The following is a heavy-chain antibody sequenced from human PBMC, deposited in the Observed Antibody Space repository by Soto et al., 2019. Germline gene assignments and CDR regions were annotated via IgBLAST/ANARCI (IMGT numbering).Heavy chain of an antibody. CDR3: ARGSGDYGIYYYGMDV. Sequence: GGSLRLSCAASGFTFSSYEMNWVRQAPGKGLEWVSYISSSGSTIYYADSVKGRFTISRDNANNSLYLQMNSLRAEDTAVYYCARGSGDYGIYYYGMDVCGQGTTVTVSS. J-gene: IGHJ6*02. D-gene: IGHD4-17*01. V-gene: IGHV3-48*03. CDR2: ISSSGSTI. CDR1: GFTFSSYE.